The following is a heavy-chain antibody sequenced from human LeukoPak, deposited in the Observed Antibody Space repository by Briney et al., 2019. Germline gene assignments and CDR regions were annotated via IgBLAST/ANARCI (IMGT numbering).Heavy chain of an antibody. CDR1: GFTFSSYW. J-gene: IGHJ6*02. CDR2: IKQDGSEK. Sequence: GGSLRLSCAASGFTFSSYWMSWVRQAPGKGLEWVANIKQDGSEKYYVDSVKGRFTISRGNAKNSLYLQMNSLRAEDTAVYYCAREVGIAAAFYYYYGMDVWGQGTTVTVSS. V-gene: IGHV3-7*01. CDR3: AREVGIAAAFYYYYGMDV. D-gene: IGHD6-13*01.